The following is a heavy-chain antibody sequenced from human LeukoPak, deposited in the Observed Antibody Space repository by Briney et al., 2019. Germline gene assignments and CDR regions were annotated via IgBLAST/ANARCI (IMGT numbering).Heavy chain of an antibody. D-gene: IGHD2-21*02. CDR1: GFTFTNYA. CDR2: ITGGGGTT. CDR3: AKTANFDY. J-gene: IGHJ4*02. Sequence: GGSLRLSFAASGFTFTNYAMSWVRQAPGKGLEWVSAITGGGGTTFYADSVKGRFTISRDNSKNTVYLQMNSLRAEDTAIYYCAKTANFDYWGQGALVTVSS. V-gene: IGHV3-23*01.